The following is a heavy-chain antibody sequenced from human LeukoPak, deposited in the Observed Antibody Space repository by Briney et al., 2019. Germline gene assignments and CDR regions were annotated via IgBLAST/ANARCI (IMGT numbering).Heavy chain of an antibody. V-gene: IGHV3-9*01. CDR1: GFTFDDYA. D-gene: IGHD3-22*01. J-gene: IGHJ4*02. CDR2: ISWNSGSI. CDR3: TKDHYYDSRGQVAVDY. Sequence: GRSLRLSCAASGFTFDDYAMHWVRRAPGKGLEWVSGISWNSGSIGYADSVKGRFTISRDNAKNSLYLQMNSLRAEDTALYYCTKDHYYDSRGQVAVDYWGQGTLVTVSS.